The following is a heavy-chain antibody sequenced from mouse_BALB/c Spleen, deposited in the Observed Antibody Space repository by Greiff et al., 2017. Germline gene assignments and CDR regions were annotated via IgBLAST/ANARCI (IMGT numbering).Heavy chain of an antibody. Sequence: VKLQESGPGLVAPSQSLSITCTVSGFSLTSYGVHWVRQPPGKGLEWLGVIWAGGSTNYNSALMSRLSISKDNSKSQVFLKMTSLQTDDTAMYYCAREYYGNYAMDYWGQGTSVTVSS. CDR2: IWAGGST. D-gene: IGHD1-1*01. V-gene: IGHV2-9*02. CDR3: AREYYGNYAMDY. J-gene: IGHJ4*01. CDR1: GFSLTSYG.